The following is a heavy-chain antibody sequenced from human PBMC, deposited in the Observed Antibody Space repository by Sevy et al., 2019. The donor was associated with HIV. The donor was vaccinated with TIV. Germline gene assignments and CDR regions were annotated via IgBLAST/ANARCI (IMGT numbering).Heavy chain of an antibody. CDR2: ISYDVINK. D-gene: IGHD1-1*01. Sequence: GGSLRLSCAASGFTFSNYAMHWVRQTPGKGLEWLAVISYDVINKYYADSVKGRFNISRDNSKNTLYLQMNSLTTEDTAVYYCARLPPTRAFDIWGQGTLVTVSS. CDR1: GFTFSNYA. CDR3: ARLPPTRAFDI. V-gene: IGHV3-30*04. J-gene: IGHJ3*02.